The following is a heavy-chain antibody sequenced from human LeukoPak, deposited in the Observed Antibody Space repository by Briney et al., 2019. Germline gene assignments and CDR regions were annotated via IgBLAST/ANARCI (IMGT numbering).Heavy chain of an antibody. CDR2: INPSGGST. D-gene: IGHD5-12*01. V-gene: IGHV1-46*01. J-gene: IGHJ6*04. Sequence: ASVKVSCKASGYTFTSYYMHWVRQAPGQGLEWMGIINPSGGSTSYAQKFQGRVTISKDTSTSTAYMELSSLRSEDTAVYYCARVLREYRGYANYCSYHMDVWGKGTTVTVSS. CDR3: ARVLREYRGYANYCSYHMDV. CDR1: GYTFTSYY.